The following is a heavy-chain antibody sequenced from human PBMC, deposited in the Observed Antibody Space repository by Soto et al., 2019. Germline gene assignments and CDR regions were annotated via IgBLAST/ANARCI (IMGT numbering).Heavy chain of an antibody. V-gene: IGHV1-58*02. J-gene: IGHJ6*02. CDR3: AASGGSYETADYYSGMDV. CDR1: GFTFTSSA. D-gene: IGHD1-26*01. CDR2: IVVGSGNT. Sequence: QMQLVQSGPEVKKPGTSVKVSCKASGFTFTSSAMQWVRQARGQRLEWIGWIVVGSGNTNYAQKFQERVTITRDMSTSTADMELSSLRSEDTDVYYCAASGGSYETADYYSGMDVWGQGTTVTVSS.